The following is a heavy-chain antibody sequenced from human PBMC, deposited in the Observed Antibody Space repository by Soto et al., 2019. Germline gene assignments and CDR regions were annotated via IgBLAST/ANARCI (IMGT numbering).Heavy chain of an antibody. Sequence: PGGSLRLSCAASGFTFSSYWMHWVRQAPGKGLVWVSRINSDGSSTSYADSVKGRFTISRDNAKNTLYLQMNSLRAEDTAVYYCARVDPLSITMIVVAPEGMDVWGQGTTVTVSS. V-gene: IGHV3-74*01. CDR3: ARVDPLSITMIVVAPEGMDV. CDR2: INSDGSST. CDR1: GFTFSSYW. J-gene: IGHJ6*02. D-gene: IGHD3-22*01.